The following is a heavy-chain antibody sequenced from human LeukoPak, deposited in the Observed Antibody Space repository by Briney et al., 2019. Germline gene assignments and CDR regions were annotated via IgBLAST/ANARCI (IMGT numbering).Heavy chain of an antibody. J-gene: IGHJ1*01. CDR2: MNEYGSDI. CDR1: GFTFSSYS. D-gene: IGHD2-2*01. V-gene: IGHV3-7*01. Sequence: GGSLRLSCAASGFTFSSYSMNWVRQAPGKGLEWVAKMNEYGSDIFYVDSVKGRFTISRDNAKNSLYLQMNSLRAEDTAVYYCANLYSISMPFQHWGQGTLVTVSS. CDR3: ANLYSISMPFQH.